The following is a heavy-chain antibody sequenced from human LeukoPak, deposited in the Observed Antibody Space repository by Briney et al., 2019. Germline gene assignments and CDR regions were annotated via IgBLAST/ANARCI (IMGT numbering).Heavy chain of an antibody. CDR3: ARPSSSGYSYFYY. V-gene: IGHV5-51*01. CDR1: GYSFISHY. D-gene: IGHD6-19*01. CDR2: IYPGDSET. Sequence: GESLKISCQGFGYSFISHYIAWVRQMPGKGLEWMGIIYPGDSETRYSPSFQGQVTISADKSISTAYLQWSSLKASDTAIYYCARPSSSGYSYFYYWGQGTLLTVSS. J-gene: IGHJ4*02.